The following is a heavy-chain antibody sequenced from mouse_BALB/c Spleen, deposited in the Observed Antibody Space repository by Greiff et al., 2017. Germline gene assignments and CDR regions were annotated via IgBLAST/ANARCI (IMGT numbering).Heavy chain of an antibody. D-gene: IGHD2-14*01. J-gene: IGHJ4*01. CDR1: GYTFTSYW. CDR3: ASLAYYRYDVGGYAMDY. Sequence: QVQLKESGAELARPGASVKLSCKASGYTFTSYWMQWVKQRPGQGLEWIGAIYPGDGDTRYTQNFKGKATLTADKSSSTAYMQLSSLASEDSAVYYCASLAYYRYDVGGYAMDYWGQGTSVTVSS. CDR2: IYPGDGDT. V-gene: IGHV1-87*01.